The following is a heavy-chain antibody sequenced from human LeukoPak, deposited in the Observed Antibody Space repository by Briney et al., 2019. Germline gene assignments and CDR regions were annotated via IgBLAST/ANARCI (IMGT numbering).Heavy chain of an antibody. CDR3: ARDPLFRGVTPAEYFQH. J-gene: IGHJ1*01. CDR1: GGTFSSYA. Sequence: GASVKVSCKASGGTFSSYAISWVRQAPGQGLEWMGGIIPIFGTANYAQKFQGRVTITTDESTSTAYMELSSLRSEDTAVYYCARDPLFRGVTPAEYFQHWGQGTLVTVSS. V-gene: IGHV1-69*05. D-gene: IGHD3-10*01. CDR2: IIPIFGTA.